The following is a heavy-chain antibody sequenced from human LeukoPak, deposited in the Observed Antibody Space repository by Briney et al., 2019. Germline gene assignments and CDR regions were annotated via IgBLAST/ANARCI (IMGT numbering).Heavy chain of an antibody. D-gene: IGHD3-10*01. CDR1: GYTFTSYG. Sequence: GASVKVSCKASGYTFTSYGISWVRQAPGQGLEWMGWINTYSGNTKYAQKLQGRVTMTRDMSTSTDYMELSSLRSEDTAVYYCARDNSVGDIAWWFDPWAREPWSPSPQ. CDR3: ARDNSVGDIAWWFDP. J-gene: IGHJ5*02. V-gene: IGHV1-18*01. CDR2: INTYSGNT.